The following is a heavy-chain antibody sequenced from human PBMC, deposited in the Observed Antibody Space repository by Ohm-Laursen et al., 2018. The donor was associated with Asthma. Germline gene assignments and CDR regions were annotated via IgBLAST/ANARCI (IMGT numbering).Heavy chain of an antibody. D-gene: IGHD5-24*01. Sequence: SLRLSCTASGFTFSSYCMHWVRQAPGKGLVWVSRINSDGSSTSYADSVKGRFTISRDNAKNTLYLQMNSLRAEDTAVYYCAKDIKVTSGYNYPYYYYYGMDVWGQGTTVTVSS. CDR2: INSDGSST. V-gene: IGHV3-74*01. J-gene: IGHJ6*02. CDR1: GFTFSSYC. CDR3: AKDIKVTSGYNYPYYYYYGMDV.